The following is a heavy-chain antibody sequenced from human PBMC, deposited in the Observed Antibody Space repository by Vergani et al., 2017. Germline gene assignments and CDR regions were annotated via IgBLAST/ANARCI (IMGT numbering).Heavy chain of an antibody. J-gene: IGHJ3*02. CDR3: AKDSGSYSDAFDI. Sequence: QVHLVESGGGVVQPGRSLRLSCVVSGFTSSYYGMHWVRQAPGKGLEWVAVISYDGTQKYYADSVKGRFTISRDNSKNSLYLQMNSLRAEDMALYYCAKDSGSYSDAFDIWGQGTMVTVSS. D-gene: IGHD1-26*01. CDR2: ISYDGTQK. V-gene: IGHV3-30*18. CDR1: GFTSSYYG.